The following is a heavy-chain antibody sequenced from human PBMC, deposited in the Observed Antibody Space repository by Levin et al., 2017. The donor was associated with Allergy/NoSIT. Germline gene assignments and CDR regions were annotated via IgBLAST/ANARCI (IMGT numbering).Heavy chain of an antibody. V-gene: IGHV3-23*01. Sequence: SCAASGFTFSSYAMSWVRQAPGKGLEWVSAVSDSGGSTYYTTSVKGRFTISRDNSKNTLYLQMNSLRADDTALYYCARDRAVAGIFDSWGQGTLVTVSS. CDR2: VSDSGGST. CDR3: ARDRAVAGIFDS. D-gene: IGHD6-19*01. J-gene: IGHJ4*02. CDR1: GFTFSSYA.